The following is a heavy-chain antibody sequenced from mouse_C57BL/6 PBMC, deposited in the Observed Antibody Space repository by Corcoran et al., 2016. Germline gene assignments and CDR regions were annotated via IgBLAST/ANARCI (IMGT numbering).Heavy chain of an antibody. Sequence: QIQLVQSGPELKKPGGTVKISCKASGYTFTTYGMCWVKQAPGKGLKWMGWINTYSGVPTYADDFKGRFAFSLDTSASTAYLQINNLKNEDMATYFCARTVSWYFDVWGTGTTVTVSS. D-gene: IGHD1-1*01. J-gene: IGHJ1*03. CDR1: GYTFTTYG. V-gene: IGHV9-3*01. CDR3: ARTVSWYFDV. CDR2: INTYSGVP.